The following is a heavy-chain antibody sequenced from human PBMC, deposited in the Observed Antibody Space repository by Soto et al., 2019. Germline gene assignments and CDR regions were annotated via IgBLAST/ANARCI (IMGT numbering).Heavy chain of an antibody. J-gene: IGHJ4*02. CDR3: ARDSRGGAARRPTFYY. CDR2: IGRSGETI. V-gene: IGHV3-48*03. CDR1: GFTFSSFE. Sequence: GGSLRLSCVGSGFTFSSFEMNWVRQTPGKGLEWLSYIGRSGETIYYADSVKGRSTISRDNAKSSLFLQMTGLRDEDTGIYYCARDSRGGAARRPTFYYWGRGTLVTVSS. D-gene: IGHD6-6*01.